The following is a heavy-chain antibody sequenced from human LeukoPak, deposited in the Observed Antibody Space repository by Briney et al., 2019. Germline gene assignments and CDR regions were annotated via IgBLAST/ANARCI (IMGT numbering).Heavy chain of an antibody. V-gene: IGHV3-21*01. J-gene: IGHJ4*02. CDR1: GFTFRNYA. CDR2: ISSSSSYI. CDR3: ARELEYSSSWYDY. Sequence: GGSLRLSCAASGFTFRNYAMTWVRQAPGKGLEWVSSISSSSSYIYYADSVKGRFTISRDNAKNSLYLQMNSLRAEDTAVYYCARELEYSSSWYDYWGQGTLVTVSS. D-gene: IGHD6-13*01.